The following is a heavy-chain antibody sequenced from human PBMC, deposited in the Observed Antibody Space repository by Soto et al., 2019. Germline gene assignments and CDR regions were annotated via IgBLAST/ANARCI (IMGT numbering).Heavy chain of an antibody. D-gene: IGHD3-22*01. J-gene: IGHJ4*02. CDR3: ARSPILVPLYFDY. CDR2: IDWDENK. CDR1: GFSLTTTGMR. Sequence: SGPTLVNPTQTLTLTCTFSGFSLTTTGMRVSWIRQPPGKALEWLGRIDWDENKFYSTSLKTRVTISKDTSKNQVVLTMTNMGPVGTATYYCARSPILVPLYFDYWGQGTPVTVS. V-gene: IGHV2-70*04.